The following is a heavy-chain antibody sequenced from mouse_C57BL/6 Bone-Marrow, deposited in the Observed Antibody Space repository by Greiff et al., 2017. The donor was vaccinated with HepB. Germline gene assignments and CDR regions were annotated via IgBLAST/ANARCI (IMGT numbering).Heavy chain of an antibody. CDR2: IHPSDSDT. CDR1: GYTFTSYW. CDR3: YLLDFDY. Sequence: QVHVKQPGAELVKPGASVKVSCKASGYTFTSYWMHWVKQRPGQGLEWIGRIHPSDSDTNYNQKFKGKATLTVDKSSSTAYMQLSSLTSEDSAVYYCYLLDFDYWGQGTTLTVSS. D-gene: IGHD2-1*01. V-gene: IGHV1-74*01. J-gene: IGHJ2*01.